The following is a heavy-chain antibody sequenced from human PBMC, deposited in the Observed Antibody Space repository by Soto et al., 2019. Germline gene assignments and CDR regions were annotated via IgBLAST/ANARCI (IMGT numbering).Heavy chain of an antibody. J-gene: IGHJ4*02. Sequence: EVQLLESGGGLVQPGGSLRLSCAASGFTFTNYAMSWVRQAPGKGLEWVSTISGGSGSTYYADPVKGRFTISRDNSKNTVYLQMNSLRAEHTAVYFCAKDRLRRGADYWGQGTLVTVSS. V-gene: IGHV3-23*01. D-gene: IGHD4-17*01. CDR2: ISGGSGST. CDR3: AKDRLRRGADY. CDR1: GFTFTNYA.